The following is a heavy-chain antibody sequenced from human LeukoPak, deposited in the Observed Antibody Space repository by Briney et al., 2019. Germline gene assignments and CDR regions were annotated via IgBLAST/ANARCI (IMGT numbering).Heavy chain of an antibody. D-gene: IGHD3-10*01. J-gene: IGHJ4*02. V-gene: IGHV3-23*01. Sequence: QSGGSLRLSCAASGFTFSTYAMSWVRQAPGQGLEWVSAIDDSGGTKYYADSVRGRFTISRDNSKDTLYLQMNSLRADDTAVYYCARDLMLRLWFGELLDYWGQGTLVTVSS. CDR2: IDDSGGTK. CDR3: ARDLMLRLWFGELLDY. CDR1: GFTFSTYA.